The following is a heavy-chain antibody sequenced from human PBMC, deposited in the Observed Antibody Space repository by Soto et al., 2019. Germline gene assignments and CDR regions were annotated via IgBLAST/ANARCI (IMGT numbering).Heavy chain of an antibody. Sequence: QVQLVQSGAEVKKPGSSVKVSCKASGGTFSSYAISWVRQAPGQGLEWMGGIIPIFGTANYAQKFQGRVTITADESAGTAYMEMRSLRSEDTAVYYCAGTGARGGDYFQHWGQGTLVTVSS. CDR3: AGTGARGGDYFQH. D-gene: IGHD2-15*01. CDR2: IIPIFGTA. J-gene: IGHJ1*01. CDR1: GGTFSSYA. V-gene: IGHV1-69*12.